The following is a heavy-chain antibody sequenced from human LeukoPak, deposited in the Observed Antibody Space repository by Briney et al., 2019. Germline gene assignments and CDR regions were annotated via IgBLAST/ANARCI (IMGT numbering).Heavy chain of an antibody. CDR2: INEDGSKI. CDR3: TARNFDY. Sequence: PGGSLRLSCEASGFRLDNYWMTWVRQAPGKGLEWVADINEDGSKIYSLDSVKGRFTISRDNAKNSLSLQLNTLRAEDTAAYYCTARNFDYWGQGTLVTVSS. V-gene: IGHV3-7*05. J-gene: IGHJ4*02. CDR1: GFRLDNYW.